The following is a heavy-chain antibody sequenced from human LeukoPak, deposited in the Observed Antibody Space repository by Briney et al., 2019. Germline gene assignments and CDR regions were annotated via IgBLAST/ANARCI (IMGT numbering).Heavy chain of an antibody. J-gene: IGHJ4*02. V-gene: IGHV3-21*01. CDR2: MCSGGTYL. CDR3: ARDRPTGASRVFVVQ. CDR1: GFTFSSFA. D-gene: IGHD3-3*01. Sequence: GGSLRLSCAASGFTFSSFAMTWVRQAPGEGLEWGSSMCSGGTYLYYPDSVRGRFTISRDNANDSLFLLMNNLRAEDTAIYYCARDRPTGASRVFVVQWGQGTLVTVSS.